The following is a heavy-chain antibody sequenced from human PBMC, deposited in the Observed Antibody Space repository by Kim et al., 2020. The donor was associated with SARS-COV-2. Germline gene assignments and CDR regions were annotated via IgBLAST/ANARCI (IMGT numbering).Heavy chain of an antibody. D-gene: IGHD3-10*01. CDR1: GFTFSSYW. CDR2: IKQDGSEK. CDR3: ARKRITMVRGVTSYWYFDL. V-gene: IGHV3-7*03. J-gene: IGHJ2*01. Sequence: GGSLRLSCAASGFTFSSYWMSWVRQAPGKGLEWVANIKQDGSEKYYVDSVKGRFTISRDNAKNSLYLQMNSLRAEDTAVYYCARKRITMVRGVTSYWYFDLWGRGTLVTVSS.